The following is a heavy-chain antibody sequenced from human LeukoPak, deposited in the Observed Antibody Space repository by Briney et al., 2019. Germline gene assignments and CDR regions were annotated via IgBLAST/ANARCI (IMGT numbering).Heavy chain of an antibody. D-gene: IGHD3-10*01. J-gene: IGHJ5*02. CDR1: GGSFSGYY. CDR3: ASYGTDHAVVRGVNNWFDP. V-gene: IGHV4-34*01. Sequence: SETLSLTCAVYGGSFSGYYWSWIRQPPGKGLEWIGEINHRGSTNYNPSLKSRLTISVDTTKNQFSLKLSSVTAADTAVYYCASYGTDHAVVRGVNNWFDPWGQGNLVTVSS. CDR2: INHRGST.